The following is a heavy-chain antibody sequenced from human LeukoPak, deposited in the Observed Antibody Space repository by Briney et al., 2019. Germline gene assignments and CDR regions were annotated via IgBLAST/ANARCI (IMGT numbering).Heavy chain of an antibody. CDR1: GYSFTSYW. CDR2: IYPGDSDT. Sequence: GESLKISCKGSGYSFTSYWLGWVRQMPGKGLEWMGIIYPGDSDTRYSPSFQGQVTISADNSISTAYLQWSSLKASDTAIYYCARPESYYYGSGSYVYWGQGTLVTVSS. V-gene: IGHV5-51*01. CDR3: ARPESYYYGSGSYVY. J-gene: IGHJ4*02. D-gene: IGHD3-10*01.